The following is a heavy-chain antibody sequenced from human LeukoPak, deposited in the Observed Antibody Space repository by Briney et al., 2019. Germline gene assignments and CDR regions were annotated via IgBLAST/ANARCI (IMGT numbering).Heavy chain of an antibody. V-gene: IGHV3-23*01. Sequence: PGWSLILSCGASGFTFDDYAINWVRQDPAKGLQWVSSISGSGGSASYADSVKGRFTISRDNSKNTLYLQMNSLRAEDTAVYYCAKGVLLSDYAPFDYWGQGTLVTVSS. D-gene: IGHD4-17*01. CDR2: ISGSGGSA. CDR3: AKGVLLSDYAPFDY. CDR1: GFTFDDYA. J-gene: IGHJ4*02.